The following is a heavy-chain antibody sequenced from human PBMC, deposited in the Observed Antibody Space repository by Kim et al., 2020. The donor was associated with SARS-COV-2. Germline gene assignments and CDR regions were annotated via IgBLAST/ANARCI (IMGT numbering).Heavy chain of an antibody. V-gene: IGHV3-33*06. J-gene: IGHJ3*02. D-gene: IGHD4-17*01. CDR3: AKDSTDYGDYVDAFDI. CDR2: IWYDGSNK. Sequence: GGSLRLSCAASGFTFSSYGMHWVRQAPGKGLEWVAVIWYDGSNKYYADSVKGRFTISRDNSKNTLYLQMNSLRAEDTAVYYCAKDSTDYGDYVDAFDIWGQGTMVTVSS. CDR1: GFTFSSYG.